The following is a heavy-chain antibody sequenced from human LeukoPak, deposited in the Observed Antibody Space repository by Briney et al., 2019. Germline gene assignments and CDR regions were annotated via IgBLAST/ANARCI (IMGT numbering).Heavy chain of an antibody. CDR2: IYYSGST. Sequence: PSETLSLTCTVSGGSISSSSYYWGWIRQPPGKGLEWIGSIYYSGSTYNNPSLKSRVTLSVDTSKNQFSLRLSSVTAADTAVYYCARDEFVGVVTHSGTDHDAFDIWGQGTMVIVSS. CDR3: ARDEFVGVVTHSGTDHDAFDI. V-gene: IGHV4-39*07. D-gene: IGHD2-21*01. J-gene: IGHJ3*02. CDR1: GGSISSSSYY.